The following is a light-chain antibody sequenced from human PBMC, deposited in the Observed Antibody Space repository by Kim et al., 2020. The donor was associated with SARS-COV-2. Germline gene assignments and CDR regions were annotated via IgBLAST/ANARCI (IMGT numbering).Light chain of an antibody. V-gene: IGKV1-5*03. CDR3: QQYNTYSET. J-gene: IGKJ3*01. CDR1: QSISTW. CDR2: MAS. Sequence: GSVVDRVLITCRASQSISTWLAWYQQKPVKVPELLIYMASSLKSGVPSRFSGSGSGTEFTLTISSLQPDDFATYYCQQYNTYSETFGPGTKVYIK.